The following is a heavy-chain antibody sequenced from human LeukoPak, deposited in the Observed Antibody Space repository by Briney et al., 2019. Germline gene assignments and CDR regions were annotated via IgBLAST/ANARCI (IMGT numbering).Heavy chain of an antibody. D-gene: IGHD3-16*02. Sequence: GGSLRLSCAASGFIFSSYWMSWVRQAPGKGLEWVANINQDGSEKYYVDSVKGRFTISRDNAKNSLYLQMNSLRAEDTAVYYCARVRYSYYMDVWGKGTTVTVSS. CDR2: INQDGSEK. CDR1: GFIFSSYW. CDR3: ARVRYSYYMDV. V-gene: IGHV3-7*01. J-gene: IGHJ6*03.